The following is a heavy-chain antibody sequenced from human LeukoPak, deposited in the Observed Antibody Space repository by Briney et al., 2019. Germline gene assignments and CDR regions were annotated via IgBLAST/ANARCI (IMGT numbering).Heavy chain of an antibody. V-gene: IGHV4-39*07. CDR2: INHSGGT. J-gene: IGHJ4*02. Sequence: SETLSLTCTVSGGSISSSSYYWGWIRQPPEKGLEWIGEINHSGGTNYNPSLKSRVTISVDTSKNQFSLKLSSVTAADTAVYYCARGGWTGEWEFWGQGTLVSVSS. CDR3: ARGGWTGEWEF. D-gene: IGHD3/OR15-3a*01. CDR1: GGSISSSSYY.